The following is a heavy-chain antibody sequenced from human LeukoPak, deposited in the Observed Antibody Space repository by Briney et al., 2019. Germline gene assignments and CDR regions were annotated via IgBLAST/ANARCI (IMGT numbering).Heavy chain of an antibody. V-gene: IGHV3-23*01. D-gene: IGHD2-15*01. CDR1: GFTFSTYA. CDR3: AKDTCSGGNCYFPFDF. J-gene: IGHJ4*02. Sequence: GGSLRLSCAASGFTFSTYAVNWVRQAPGKGLEWISGISASGGTTYYADSVKGRFTISRDNSKDTLYLQMNSLRAEDTAVYFCAKDTCSGGNCYFPFDFWGQGTLVTVSS. CDR2: ISASGGTT.